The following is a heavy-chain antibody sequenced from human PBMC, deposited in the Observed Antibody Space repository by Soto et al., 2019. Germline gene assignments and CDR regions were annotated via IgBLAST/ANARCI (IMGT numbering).Heavy chain of an antibody. CDR2: IIPICGTA. CDR1: GGTFSSYA. J-gene: IGHJ3*01. V-gene: IGHV1-69*01. D-gene: IGHD1-26*01. CDR3: ARRWQAGIVGATGHDPVKNDAFDL. Sequence: QVQLVQSGAEVKKPGSSVKVSCKASGGTFSSYAISWVRQAPGQGLEWTGGIIPICGTANYAQKFQGRVTITADESRRRAYMELSSLRSEDTAVYYCARRWQAGIVGATGHDPVKNDAFDLWGQGTMVTVSS.